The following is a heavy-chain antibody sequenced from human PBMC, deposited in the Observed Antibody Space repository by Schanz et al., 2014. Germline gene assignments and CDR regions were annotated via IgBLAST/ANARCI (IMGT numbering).Heavy chain of an antibody. Sequence: QAQLVESGVGVVQPGRSLRLSCVASGFTFISYDIHWVRQAPGKGLEWVAVIRYDGRNKNFVESVKGRFTISRDNSNNTVYLQMNTLRAEDTAVYYCAREDCSATSCYFRYWGQGTLVTVSS. CDR1: GFTFISYD. V-gene: IGHV3-33*01. D-gene: IGHD2-21*01. CDR3: AREDCSATSCYFRY. J-gene: IGHJ4*02. CDR2: IRYDGRNK.